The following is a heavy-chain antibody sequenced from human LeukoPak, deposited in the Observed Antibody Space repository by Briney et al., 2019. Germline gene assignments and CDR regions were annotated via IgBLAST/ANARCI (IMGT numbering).Heavy chain of an antibody. V-gene: IGHV3-21*01. CDR2: ISSSSSYI. CDR1: GFTFSSYS. J-gene: IGHJ4*02. D-gene: IGHD6-19*01. CDR3: ARPTKPWYSSGWYYFDY. Sequence: NPGGSLRLSCAASGFTFSSYSMNWVRQAPGKGLEWVSSISSSSSYIYYADSVKGRFTISRDNAKNSLYLQMNSLRAEDTAVYYYARPTKPWYSSGWYYFDYWGQGTLVTVSS.